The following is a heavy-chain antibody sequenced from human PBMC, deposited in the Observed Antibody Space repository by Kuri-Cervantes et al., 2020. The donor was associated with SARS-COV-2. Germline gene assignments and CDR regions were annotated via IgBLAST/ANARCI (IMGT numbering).Heavy chain of an antibody. J-gene: IGHJ4*02. V-gene: IGHV1-2*02. CDR3: AKDENWVTIFESSFDY. CDR2: INPNSGGT. CDR1: GYTFTGYY. D-gene: IGHD3-3*01. Sequence: ASVKVSCKASGYTFTGYYMHWVRQAPGQGLEWMGWINPNSGGTNYAQKFQGRVTMTRDTSISTAYMELSRLRSDDTAVYYCAKDENWVTIFESSFDYWGQGTLVTVSS.